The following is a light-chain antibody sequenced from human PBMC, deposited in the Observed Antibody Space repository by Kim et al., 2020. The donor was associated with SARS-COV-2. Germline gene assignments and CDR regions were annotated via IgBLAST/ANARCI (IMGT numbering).Light chain of an antibody. J-gene: IGKJ5*01. CDR1: QSLARNA. Sequence: LSPGERATLSCRASQSLARNAVAWYQQRPGQSPRPLIYDASRRATGIPERFSGSGSGTDFTLTISRLESEDFAVYYCQHYGGSATFGQGTRLEIK. CDR3: QHYGGSAT. CDR2: DAS. V-gene: IGKV3-20*01.